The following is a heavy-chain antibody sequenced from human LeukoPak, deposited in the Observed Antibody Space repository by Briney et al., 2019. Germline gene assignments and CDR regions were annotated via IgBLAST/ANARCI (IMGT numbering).Heavy chain of an antibody. Sequence: PGGSLRLSCAASGFTFSSYSMNWVRQAPGKGLEWVSYISSSSSTIYYADSVKGRFTISRDNAKNSLYLQMNSLRAEDTAVYYCARGGGTMTTVALRWYFDLWGRGTLVTVSS. V-gene: IGHV3-48*04. D-gene: IGHD4-23*01. CDR2: ISSSSSTI. CDR1: GFTFSSYS. CDR3: ARGGGTMTTVALRWYFDL. J-gene: IGHJ2*01.